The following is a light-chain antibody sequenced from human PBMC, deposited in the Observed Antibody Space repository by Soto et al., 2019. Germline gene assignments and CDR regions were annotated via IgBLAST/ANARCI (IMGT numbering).Light chain of an antibody. CDR2: DAS. J-gene: IGKJ5*01. CDR3: QQYNNWPPT. Sequence: EIVLTHSPATLSLSPGERATLSCIVSQSVSSYLAWYHQKPGQAPRLLIYDASNRATGIPARFSGSGSGTEFTLTISSLQSEDFAVYYCQQYNNWPPTFGQGTRLEIK. CDR1: QSVSSY. V-gene: IGKV3D-15*01.